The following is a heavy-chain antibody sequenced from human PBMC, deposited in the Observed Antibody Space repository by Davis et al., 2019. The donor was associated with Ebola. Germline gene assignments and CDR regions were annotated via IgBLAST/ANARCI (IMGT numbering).Heavy chain of an antibody. CDR3: ARHKSIVVVH. CDR2: IYYSGST. V-gene: IGHV4-39*01. D-gene: IGHD2-21*01. J-gene: IGHJ4*02. Sequence: SETLSLTCAVSGGSISSSSYYWGWIRQPPGKGLEWIGSIYYSGSTYYNPSLKSRVTISVDTSKNQFSLKLSSVTAADTAVYYCARHKSIVVVHWGQGTLVTVSS. CDR1: GGSISSSSYY.